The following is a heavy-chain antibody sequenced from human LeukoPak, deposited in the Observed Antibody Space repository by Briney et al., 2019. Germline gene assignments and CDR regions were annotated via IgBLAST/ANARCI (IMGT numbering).Heavy chain of an antibody. CDR1: GGTFSSYA. J-gene: IGHJ3*02. CDR3: QTVTTSDAFDI. CDR2: IIPIFGTA. V-gene: IGHV1-69*01. Sequence: SVKVSCKASGGTFSSYAISWVRQAPGQGLEWMGGIIPIFGTANYAQRFQGRVTITADESTSTAYMELSSPRSEDTAVYYCQTVTTSDAFDIWGQGTMVTVS. D-gene: IGHD4-17*01.